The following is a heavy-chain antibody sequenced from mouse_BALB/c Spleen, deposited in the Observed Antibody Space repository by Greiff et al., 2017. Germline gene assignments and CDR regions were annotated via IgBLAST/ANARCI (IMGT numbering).Heavy chain of an antibody. D-gene: IGHD2-3*01. CDR2: ISSGSSTI. CDR3: ARWLLGYYAMDY. Sequence: EVMLVESGGGLVQPGGSRKLSCAASGFTFSSFGMHWVRQAPEKGLEWVAYISSGSSTIYYADTVKGRFTISRDNPKNTLFLQMTSLRSEDTAMYYCARWLLGYYAMDYWGQGTSVTVTS. V-gene: IGHV5-17*02. CDR1: GFTFSSFG. J-gene: IGHJ4*01.